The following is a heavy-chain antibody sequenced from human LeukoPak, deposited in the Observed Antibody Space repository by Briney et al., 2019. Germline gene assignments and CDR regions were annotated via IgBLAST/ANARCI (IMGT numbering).Heavy chain of an antibody. Sequence: GGSLRLSCAASGFTFSSYAMHWVRQAPGKGLEWVAVISYDGSNKYYADSVKGRFTISRDNSKNTLYLQMNSLRAEDTAVYYCARDKSLGYSCVFDYWGQGTLVTVSS. J-gene: IGHJ4*02. D-gene: IGHD5-18*01. CDR2: ISYDGSNK. CDR1: GFTFSSYA. V-gene: IGHV3-30*04. CDR3: ARDKSLGYSCVFDY.